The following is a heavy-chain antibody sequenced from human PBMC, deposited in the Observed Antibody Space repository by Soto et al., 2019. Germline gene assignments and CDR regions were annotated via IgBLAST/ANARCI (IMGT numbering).Heavy chain of an antibody. CDR2: IGTAGDT. J-gene: IGHJ6*03. CDR1: GFTFSSYD. Sequence: GGSLRLSCAASGFTFSSYDMHWVRQATGKGLEWVSAIGTAGDTYYPGSVKGRFTISRENAKNSLYLQMNSLRAGDTAVYYCARGPEGLLAQTYYYYYMDVWGKGTTVTVSS. D-gene: IGHD2-15*01. V-gene: IGHV3-13*01. CDR3: ARGPEGLLAQTYYYYYMDV.